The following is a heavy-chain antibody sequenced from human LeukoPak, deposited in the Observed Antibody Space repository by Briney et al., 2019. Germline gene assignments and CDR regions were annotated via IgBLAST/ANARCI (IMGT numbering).Heavy chain of an antibody. CDR3: ARARGDYYDSSGYPDY. CDR2: IYTSGST. D-gene: IGHD3-22*01. CDR1: GGSISSGSYY. V-gene: IGHV4-61*02. J-gene: IGHJ4*02. Sequence: TLSLTCTVSGGSISSGSYYWSWIRQPAGKGLEWIGRIYTSGSTNYNPSLKSRVTISVDTSKNQFSLKLSSVTAADTAVYYCARARGDYYDSSGYPDYWGQGTLVTVSS.